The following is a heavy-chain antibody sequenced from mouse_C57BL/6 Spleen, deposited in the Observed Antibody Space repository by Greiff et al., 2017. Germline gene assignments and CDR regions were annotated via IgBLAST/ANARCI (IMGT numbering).Heavy chain of an antibody. CDR1: GYAFSSSW. CDR3: ARGGYYGSSLYWYFDV. Sequence: VQLQQSGPELVKPGASVKISCKASGYAFSSSWMNWVKQRPGKGLEWIGRIYPGDGDTNYNGKFKGKATLTADKSSSTAYMQLSSLTSEDSAVYFCARGGYYGSSLYWYFDVWGTGTTVTVSS. D-gene: IGHD1-1*01. CDR2: IYPGDGDT. V-gene: IGHV1-82*01. J-gene: IGHJ1*03.